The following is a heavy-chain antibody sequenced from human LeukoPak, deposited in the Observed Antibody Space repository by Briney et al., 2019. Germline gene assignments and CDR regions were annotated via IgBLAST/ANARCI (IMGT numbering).Heavy chain of an antibody. V-gene: IGHV4-59*01. Sequence: SXXTFXWSXVRQPPGKGLEYIGYIDYSGSANYNPSLKSRVTISVDTSKNQFSLKLSSVTAADTAIYYCARWRYLDVWGQGTTVTVSS. CDR1: SXXTFX. J-gene: IGHJ6*02. CDR3: ARWRYLDV. D-gene: IGHD3-9*01. CDR2: IDYSGSA.